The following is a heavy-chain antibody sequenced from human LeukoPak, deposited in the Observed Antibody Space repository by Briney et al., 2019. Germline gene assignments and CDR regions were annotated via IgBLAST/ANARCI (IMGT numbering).Heavy chain of an antibody. CDR3: ARGRNDYVWGSYRPYYFDY. Sequence: PSETLSLTCAVSGGSISSGGYSWSWIRQPPGKGLEWIGEINHSGSTNYNPSLKSRVTISVDTSKNQFSLKLSSVTAADTAVYYCARGRNDYVWGSYRPYYFDYWGQGTLVTVSS. V-gene: IGHV4-34*01. CDR2: INHSGST. J-gene: IGHJ4*02. D-gene: IGHD3-16*02. CDR1: GGSISSGGYS.